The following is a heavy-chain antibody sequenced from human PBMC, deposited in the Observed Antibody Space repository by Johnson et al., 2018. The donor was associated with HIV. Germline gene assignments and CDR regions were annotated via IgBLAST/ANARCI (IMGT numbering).Heavy chain of an antibody. V-gene: IGHV3-23*04. Sequence: VQVVESGGGLVQPGGSLRLSCAASGFTFSSYAMSWVRQAPGKGLEWVSAISGSGGSTYYADSVKGRFRISRDNSKNTLYLQMNSLRAEDTAVYYCAKDQWSSSWTNDAFDFWGQGTMVTVSS. CDR1: GFTFSSYA. CDR3: AKDQWSSSWTNDAFDF. D-gene: IGHD6-13*01. J-gene: IGHJ3*01. CDR2: ISGSGGST.